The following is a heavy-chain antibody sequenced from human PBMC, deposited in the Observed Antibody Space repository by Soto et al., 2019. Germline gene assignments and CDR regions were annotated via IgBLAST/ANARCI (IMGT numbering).Heavy chain of an antibody. Sequence: QVQLVQSGAEVKKPGASVKVSCKASGYTFTSYAMHWVRQAPGQRLEWMGWINAGNGNTKYSPKFQGRVTITRDTSASTAYMELSSLRSEDTAVYYCARGYGGPIGWFDPLGQGTLVTVSS. CDR2: INAGNGNT. CDR3: ARGYGGPIGWFDP. CDR1: GYTFTSYA. V-gene: IGHV1-3*01. D-gene: IGHD3-16*01. J-gene: IGHJ5*02.